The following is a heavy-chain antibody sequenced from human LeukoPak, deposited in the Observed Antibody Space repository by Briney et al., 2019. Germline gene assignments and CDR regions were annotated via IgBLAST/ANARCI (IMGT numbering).Heavy chain of an antibody. CDR2: MSDTGIT. V-gene: IGHV4-59*01. Sequence: SETLSLTCSVSGGSMKNSFWSWIRPPPGKGLEWIGYMSDTGITHSTPSLKSRVTFSIDTSKDHFYLKLRSVTAAHTALYFCARNRFQLSGAYWFDPWGRGTLVTVSS. CDR1: GGSMKNSF. D-gene: IGHD2/OR15-2a*01. CDR3: ARNRFQLSGAYWFDP. J-gene: IGHJ5*02.